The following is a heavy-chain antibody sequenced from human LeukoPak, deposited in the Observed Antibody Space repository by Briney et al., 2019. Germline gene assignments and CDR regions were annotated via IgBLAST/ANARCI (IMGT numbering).Heavy chain of an antibody. D-gene: IGHD6-13*01. V-gene: IGHV1-18*01. CDR2: IHAYNGNT. CDR1: GYTFTSYG. Sequence: ASVKVSRKASGYTFTSYGISWARQAPGQGLEWMGWIHAYNGNTNYAQKLHGRVTMTTDTSTSTAYMVLRSLRSDAAAVYYCARDQQQLAPNYYYYYGMDVWGQGTTVTVSS. J-gene: IGHJ6*02. CDR3: ARDQQQLAPNYYYYYGMDV.